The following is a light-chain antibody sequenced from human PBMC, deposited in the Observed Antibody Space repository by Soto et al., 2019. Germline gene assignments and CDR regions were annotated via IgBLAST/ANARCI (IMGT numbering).Light chain of an antibody. J-gene: IGLJ1*01. V-gene: IGLV3-21*02. CDR2: DEC. CDR1: NIGSKN. CDR3: QVWDRLSDYV. Sequence: SYELAQPRSVSVAPGQTARITCGGNNIGSKNVHWYQQKSGQAPVLVVYDECDRPSGIPERFSGSNSRDTATLTISRVEAGDEADYYCQVWDRLSDYVFGSGTKVTVL.